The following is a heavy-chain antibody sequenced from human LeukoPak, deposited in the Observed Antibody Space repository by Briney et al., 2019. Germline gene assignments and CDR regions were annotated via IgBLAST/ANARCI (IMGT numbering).Heavy chain of an antibody. Sequence: GASVKVSCKVSGYTLTELSMHWVRQAPGKGLEWMGGFDPEDGEIIYPQNFQGRVTMTEDTSTDTAYMELSSLRSEDTAVYYCATNRATVVTPAYYWGQGTLVTVSS. V-gene: IGHV1-24*01. CDR3: ATNRATVVTPAYY. D-gene: IGHD4-23*01. CDR1: GYTLTELS. CDR2: FDPEDGEI. J-gene: IGHJ4*02.